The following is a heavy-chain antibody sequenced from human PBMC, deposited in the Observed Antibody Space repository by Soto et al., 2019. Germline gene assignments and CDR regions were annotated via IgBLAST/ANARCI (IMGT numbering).Heavy chain of an antibody. J-gene: IGHJ6*04. Sequence: SETLSLTCTVSGGSIRSYNWNWIRQPPGKGLEWIGYINYSGSTNYNPSLKSRVTISVDTSKNQFSLSLSSVTAADTAVYYRTGAPSGNFSLDVWGKGTMVTVSS. D-gene: IGHD4-4*01. CDR3: TGAPSGNFSLDV. CDR1: GGSIRSYN. CDR2: INYSGST. V-gene: IGHV4-59*01.